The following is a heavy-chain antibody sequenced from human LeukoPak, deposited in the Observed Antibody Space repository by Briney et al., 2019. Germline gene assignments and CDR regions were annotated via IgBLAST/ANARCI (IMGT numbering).Heavy chain of an antibody. Sequence: SVTVSCKASGGTFSSYAISWVRQAPGQGLEWMGRIIPILGIANYAQKFQGRVTITADKSTSTAYMELSSLRSEDTAVYYCARALGGGSSSGWYYYWGQGTLVTVSS. J-gene: IGHJ4*02. V-gene: IGHV1-69*04. D-gene: IGHD6-19*01. CDR3: ARALGGGSSSGWYYY. CDR1: GGTFSSYA. CDR2: IIPILGIA.